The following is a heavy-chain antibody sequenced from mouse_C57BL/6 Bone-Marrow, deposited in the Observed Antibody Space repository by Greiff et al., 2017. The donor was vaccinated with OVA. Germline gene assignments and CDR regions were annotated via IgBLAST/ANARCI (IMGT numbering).Heavy chain of an antibody. Sequence: EVKLVESGAELVRPGASVKVSCTASGFNIKDDYMHWVKERPEQGLEWIGWIDPENGDTEYASKFQGKATITADTSSKTVYLHLSSLTSEDTAVYYCTTYRYWGQGTTLTVSS. J-gene: IGHJ2*01. CDR1: GFNIKDDY. CDR2: IDPENGDT. CDR3: TTYRY. V-gene: IGHV14-4*01.